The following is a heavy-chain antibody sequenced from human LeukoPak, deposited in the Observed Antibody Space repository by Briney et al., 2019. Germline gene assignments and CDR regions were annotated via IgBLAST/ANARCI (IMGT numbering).Heavy chain of an antibody. Sequence: GESLKISCQGSGCSFTSYWIVWVRQMPEKGLEWMGIIYPGDSDTRYSPSFQGQVTISDDKSISTAYLQWSSLKASDAAMYYCARHRWTRIAAPGYWGQGTLVTVSS. CDR3: ARHRWTRIAAPGY. V-gene: IGHV5-51*01. CDR1: GCSFTSYW. CDR2: IYPGDSDT. J-gene: IGHJ4*02. D-gene: IGHD6-6*01.